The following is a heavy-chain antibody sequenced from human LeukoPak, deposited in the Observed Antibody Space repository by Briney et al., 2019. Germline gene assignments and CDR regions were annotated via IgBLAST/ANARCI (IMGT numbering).Heavy chain of an antibody. V-gene: IGHV3-30-3*01. D-gene: IGHD5-12*01. CDR1: GFTFSSYA. Sequence: GGSLRLSCVASGFTFSSYAMHWVRQAPGKGLEWVAVISFDGFNKFYADSLKGRFTISRDNSKNTLYLQMNSLRAEDTAVYYCVRDAYPLGSDYEVGYWGQGTLVTVSS. CDR3: VRDAYPLGSDYEVGY. CDR2: ISFDGFNK. J-gene: IGHJ4*02.